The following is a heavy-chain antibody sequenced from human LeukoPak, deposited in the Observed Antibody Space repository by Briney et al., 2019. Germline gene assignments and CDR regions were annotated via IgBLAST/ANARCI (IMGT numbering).Heavy chain of an antibody. V-gene: IGHV1-18*01. D-gene: IGHD3-3*01. CDR3: ARAPPRKYDFWSGYDYYYYMDV. CDR1: GYTFTSYG. Sequence: GASVKVSCKASGYTFTSYGISWVRQAPGQGLEWMGWISAYNGNTNYAQKLQSRVTMTTDTSTSTAYMELRSLRSDDTAVYYCARAPPRKYDFWSGYDYYYYMDVWGKGTTVTVSS. CDR2: ISAYNGNT. J-gene: IGHJ6*03.